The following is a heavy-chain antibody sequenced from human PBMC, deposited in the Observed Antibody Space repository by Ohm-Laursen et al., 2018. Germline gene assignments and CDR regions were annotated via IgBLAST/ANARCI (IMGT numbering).Heavy chain of an antibody. Sequence: ASVKVSCKASGYTFTGYYMHWVRQAPGQGLEWMGWINPNSGGTNYAQKFQGRVTMTRDTSISTAYMELSRLRSDDTAVYYCAGDRGSYYDSSGDFDYWGQGTLVTVSS. V-gene: IGHV1-2*02. CDR3: AGDRGSYYDSSGDFDY. CDR1: GYTFTGYY. J-gene: IGHJ4*02. D-gene: IGHD3-22*01. CDR2: INPNSGGT.